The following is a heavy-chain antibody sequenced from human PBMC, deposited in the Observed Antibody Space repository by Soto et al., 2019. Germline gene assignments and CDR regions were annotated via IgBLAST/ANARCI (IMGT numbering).Heavy chain of an antibody. D-gene: IGHD2-15*01. CDR3: ARAGFDIVEFSDY. J-gene: IGHJ4*02. CDR2: ISYDGSNK. CDR1: GFTFSSYA. Sequence: QVQLVESGGGVVQPGRSLRLSCAASGFTFSSYAMHWVRQAPGKGLEWVAVISYDGSNKYYADSVKGRFTISRDNSKNTLYLQMNSLSAEDTAVYYCARAGFDIVEFSDYWGQGTLVTVSS. V-gene: IGHV3-30-3*01.